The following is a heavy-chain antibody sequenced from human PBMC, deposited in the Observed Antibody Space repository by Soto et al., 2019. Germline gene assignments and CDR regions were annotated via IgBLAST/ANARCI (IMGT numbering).Heavy chain of an antibody. V-gene: IGHV1-3*04. Sequence: QVQLVQSGAEVKKPGASVKVSCKASGITSTTYAIHWVRQAPGQGLEWMGWINTGDGNTRYSQRFLGRVSLTTDTSASTASMDLSSLTSEDTAVYYCARAISCYVTWGQGTLITVSS. CDR2: INTGDGNT. CDR3: ARAISCYVT. J-gene: IGHJ5*02. D-gene: IGHD5-12*01. CDR1: GITSTTYA.